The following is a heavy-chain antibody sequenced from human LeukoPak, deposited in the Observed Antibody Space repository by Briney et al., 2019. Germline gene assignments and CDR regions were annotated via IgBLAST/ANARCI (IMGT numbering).Heavy chain of an antibody. CDR1: GYTFTSYD. D-gene: IGHD2-2*01. CDR3: DRDHLPSSRGYCSSTSCDRYPGY. Sequence: DSVEVSCKASGYTFTSYDINWARQAPGQGLEWMGWISAYNGNTNYAQKLQGRVTMTTDTSTSTAYMELRSLRSDDTAVYYCDRDHLPSSRGYCSSTSCDRYPGYWGQGTLVTVSS. V-gene: IGHV1-18*01. CDR2: ISAYNGNT. J-gene: IGHJ4*02.